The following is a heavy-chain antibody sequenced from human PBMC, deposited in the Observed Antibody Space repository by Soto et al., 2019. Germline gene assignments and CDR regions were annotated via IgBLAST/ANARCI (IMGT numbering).Heavy chain of an antibody. Sequence: QVQLVESGGGVVPPGGSLRVSCVASGFTFSSYNMHWVRQAPGEGLEWVAVISCDGANKFYADSVKGRFTISRDISRDTLYLQMSSLRDEDTAIYYCARDGYNRGGFDYWGQGTLVTVSS. CDR2: ISCDGANK. J-gene: IGHJ4*02. D-gene: IGHD3-10*01. CDR3: ARDGYNRGGFDY. CDR1: GFTFSSYN. V-gene: IGHV3-30-3*01.